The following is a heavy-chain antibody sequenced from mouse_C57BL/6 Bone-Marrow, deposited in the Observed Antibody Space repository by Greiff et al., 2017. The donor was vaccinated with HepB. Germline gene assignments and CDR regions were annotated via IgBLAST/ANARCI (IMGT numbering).Heavy chain of an antibody. V-gene: IGHV5-15*01. D-gene: IGHD1-1*01. J-gene: IGHJ1*03. Sequence: EVQLVESGGGLVQPGGSLKLSCAASGFTFSDYGMAWVRQAPRKGPEWVAFISNLAYSIYYADTVTGRFTISRENAKNTLYLEMSSLRSEDTAMYYCARKGDYYGSSYWYFDVWGTGTTVTVSP. CDR3: ARKGDYYGSSYWYFDV. CDR2: ISNLAYSI. CDR1: GFTFSDYG.